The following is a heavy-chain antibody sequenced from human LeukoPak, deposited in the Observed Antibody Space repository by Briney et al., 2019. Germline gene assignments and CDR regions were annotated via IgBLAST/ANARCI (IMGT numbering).Heavy chain of an antibody. J-gene: IGHJ5*02. V-gene: IGHV3-23*01. Sequence: GGSLRLSCAASGFTFSSYAMSWVRQAPGKGLEWVSAISGSGGSTYYADSVKGRFTISRDNSKNTLYLQMNSLRAEDTALYYCAKDRRYDFWSGNWFDPWGQGTLVTVSS. CDR1: GFTFSSYA. CDR2: ISGSGGST. D-gene: IGHD3-3*01. CDR3: AKDRRYDFWSGNWFDP.